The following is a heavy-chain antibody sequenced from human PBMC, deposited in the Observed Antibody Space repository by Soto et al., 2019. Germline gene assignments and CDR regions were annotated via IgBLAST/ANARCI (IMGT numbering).Heavy chain of an antibody. CDR1: GGSISSGGYS. CDR2: IYHSGST. J-gene: IGHJ6*02. Sequence: PSETLSLTCAVSGGSISSGGYSWSWIRQPPGKGLEWIGYIYHSGSTYYNPSLKSRVTISVDTSKNQFSLKLSSVTAADTAVYYCAREKVRYGDYYYGMDVWGQGTTVTVSS. CDR3: AREKVRYGDYYYGMDV. D-gene: IGHD4-17*01. V-gene: IGHV4-30-2*05.